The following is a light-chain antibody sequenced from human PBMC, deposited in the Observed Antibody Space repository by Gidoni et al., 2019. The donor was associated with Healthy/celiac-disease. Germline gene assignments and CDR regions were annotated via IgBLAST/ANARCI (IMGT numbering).Light chain of an antibody. CDR1: SSDVGSYNL. CDR3: CSYAGSSTFAYV. CDR2: EGS. Sequence: QSALTQPASVSGSPGQSITISCTGTSSDVGSYNLVSLYQQHPGKAPKLMIYEGSKRPSGVSNRFSGSKSGNTASLTISGLQAEDEADYYCCSYAGSSTFAYVFGTGTKVTVL. V-gene: IGLV2-23*03. J-gene: IGLJ1*01.